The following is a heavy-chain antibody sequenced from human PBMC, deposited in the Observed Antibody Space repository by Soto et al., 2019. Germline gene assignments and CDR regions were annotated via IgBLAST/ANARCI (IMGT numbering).Heavy chain of an antibody. CDR3: ARADFDFWSGYSPFDY. V-gene: IGHV1-18*01. CDR2: ISPYNGNT. J-gene: IGHJ4*02. Sequence: QVQLVQSRAEVKKPGASVKGSCKASGYTLTSYGISWVRQAPGQGLEWVGWISPYNGNTNYEQKLQYRVTLTTDTSTCTAYMELRSLRPDDTALYYCARADFDFWSGYSPFDYWGQGPLVTVSS. CDR1: GYTLTSYG. D-gene: IGHD3-3*01.